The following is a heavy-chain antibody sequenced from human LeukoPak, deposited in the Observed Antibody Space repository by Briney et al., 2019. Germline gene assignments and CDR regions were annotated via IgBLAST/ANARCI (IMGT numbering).Heavy chain of an antibody. Sequence: PGESLKISCKGSGYSFTTYWIGWVRQMPGKGLEWMGIIYPVDSDTRYSPSFQGQVTFSADKSISTAYLQWSSLKASDTAIYYCARRAVVAGPEGFFDNWGQGTLVTVSS. CDR3: ARRAVVAGPEGFFDN. CDR1: GYSFTTYW. J-gene: IGHJ4*02. CDR2: IYPVDSDT. V-gene: IGHV5-51*01. D-gene: IGHD6-19*01.